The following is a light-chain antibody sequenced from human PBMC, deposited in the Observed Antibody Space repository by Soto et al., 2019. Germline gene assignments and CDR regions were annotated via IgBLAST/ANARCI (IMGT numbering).Light chain of an antibody. CDR3: QRSYRSIS. J-gene: IGKJ5*01. CDR1: QSITTY. CDR2: GAS. V-gene: IGKV1-39*01. Sequence: DIQMTQSPSSLFASVGDRVTITCRASQSITTYLSWYQQRPGKAPRLLIYGASSLHTGVPSRFSGSGSGTDFPLTISSLQPEDFATYYCQRSYRSISFGPGTRLEMK.